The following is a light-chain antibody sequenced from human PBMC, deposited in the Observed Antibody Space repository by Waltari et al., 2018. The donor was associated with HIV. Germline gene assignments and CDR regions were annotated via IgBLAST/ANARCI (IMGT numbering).Light chain of an antibody. CDR2: EVT. V-gene: IGLV2-23*02. CDR1: SNDLGTHYL. J-gene: IGLJ3*02. CDR3: SSYAGGHSWV. Sequence: QSALTQPASVSGSLGQSVVISCTGTSNDLGTHYLFSWYQHHPGKVPRIIIYEVTERPSGVSNRFSGSKSANTASLMISGLQAEDEADYYCSSYAGGHSWVFGGGTKLTVL.